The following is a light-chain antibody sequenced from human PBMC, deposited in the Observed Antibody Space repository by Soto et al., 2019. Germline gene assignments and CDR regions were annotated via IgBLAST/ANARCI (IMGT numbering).Light chain of an antibody. V-gene: IGKV1-12*01. Sequence: IVMTQSPSSVSASVGDRVTITCRASQDIRSRLAWYQHKPGKAPNLLIYSATTLQSGVPYRFSGSGSGTYFTLTISSLQPEDFATYYCQQANILPPVFGGGTRVEI. CDR2: SAT. J-gene: IGKJ4*01. CDR1: QDIRSR. CDR3: QQANILPPV.